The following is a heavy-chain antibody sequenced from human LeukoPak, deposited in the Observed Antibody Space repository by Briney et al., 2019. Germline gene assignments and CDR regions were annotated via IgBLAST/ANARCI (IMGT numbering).Heavy chain of an antibody. CDR1: GGSISSYY. D-gene: IGHD3-22*01. CDR2: IYYSGNT. Sequence: SETLSLTCTVSGGSISSYYWSWIRQPPGKGLEWIGYIYYSGNTNYNPSLKNRVTISLDTSKNQFSLKLSSVTAADTAVYYCARHYDTSGYWFYFDYWGQGTLLTVSS. J-gene: IGHJ4*02. CDR3: ARHYDTSGYWFYFDY. V-gene: IGHV4-59*08.